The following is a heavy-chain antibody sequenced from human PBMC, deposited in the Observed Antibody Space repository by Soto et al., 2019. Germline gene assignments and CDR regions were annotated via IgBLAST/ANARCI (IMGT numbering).Heavy chain of an antibody. D-gene: IGHD6-25*01. V-gene: IGHV4-39*01. J-gene: IGHJ5*02. Sequence: SETLSRTCTASAGSITSSSHFWGWARQPPGKGLEWIGPIYFTGNTYYTPSLKSRLTMSIDTSKNEFSLRLNSVTAADTAVYYCAGQTFPLAAASYGRRNWFDPWGPGTLVTVSS. CDR2: IYFTGNT. CDR1: AGSITSSSHF. CDR3: AGQTFPLAAASYGRRNWFDP.